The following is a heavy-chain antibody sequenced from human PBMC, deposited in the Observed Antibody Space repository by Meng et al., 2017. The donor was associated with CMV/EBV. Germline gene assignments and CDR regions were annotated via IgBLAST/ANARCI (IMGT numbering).Heavy chain of an antibody. CDR1: GFTFSSYA. D-gene: IGHD3-10*01. V-gene: IGHV3-23*01. Sequence: GGSLRLSCAASGFTFSSYAMSWVRQAPGKGLEWVSAISGSDGSTYYADSVKGRFTISRDNSKNTLYLQINSLRAEDTAVYYCAKDGEGSGSYDAFDIWGQGTMVTVSS. J-gene: IGHJ3*02. CDR2: ISGSDGST. CDR3: AKDGEGSGSYDAFDI.